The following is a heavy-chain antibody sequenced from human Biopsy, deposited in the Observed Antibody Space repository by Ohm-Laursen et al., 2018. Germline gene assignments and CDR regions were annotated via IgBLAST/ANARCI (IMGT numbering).Heavy chain of an antibody. CDR2: ISASGSYI. CDR1: GVTLSGYG. J-gene: IGHJ5*01. CDR3: ATELLPPGVGGPWLDS. Sequence: SLRLPCTASGVTLSGYGMNWVRQAPGKGLEWVSSISASGSYIYYADSVKGRFTVSRDNTKNTLYLQMNSLRAADTAIYFCATELLPPGVGGPWLDSWGQGTPVTVSS. D-gene: IGHD3-10*01. V-gene: IGHV3-21*06.